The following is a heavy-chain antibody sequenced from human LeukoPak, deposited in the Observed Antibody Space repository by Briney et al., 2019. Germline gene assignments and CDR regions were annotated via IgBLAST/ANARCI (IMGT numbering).Heavy chain of an antibody. Sequence: TGGSLRLSCAASGFTFSTYWMHWVPQAPGKGLVCVSRIKSDGGTNYADSVKGRFTISRDNAKKTVSLQMSSLRPEDTGVYYCARAPSEIGGYYPEYFRHWGQGTLVTVSS. CDR3: ARAPSEIGGYYPEYFRH. CDR1: GFTFSTYW. V-gene: IGHV3-74*01. CDR2: IKSDGGT. J-gene: IGHJ1*01. D-gene: IGHD3-22*01.